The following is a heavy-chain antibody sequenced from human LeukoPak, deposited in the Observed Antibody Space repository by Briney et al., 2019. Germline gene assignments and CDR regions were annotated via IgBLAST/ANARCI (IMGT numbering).Heavy chain of an antibody. D-gene: IGHD2-2*02. Sequence: ASVKVSCKASGYTFISYGISWVRQAPGQGLEWMGWISSYNGYTNYAQNLQGRVTMTTDTSTSTAYMELRSLRSDDTAVYHCARIDCSSTSCYTGTNYYYYYGMDVWGQGTTVTVSS. J-gene: IGHJ6*02. CDR1: GYTFISYG. V-gene: IGHV1-18*01. CDR3: ARIDCSSTSCYTGTNYYYYYGMDV. CDR2: ISSYNGYT.